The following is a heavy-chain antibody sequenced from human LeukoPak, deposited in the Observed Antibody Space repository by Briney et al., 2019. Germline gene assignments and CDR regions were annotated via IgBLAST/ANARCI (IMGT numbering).Heavy chain of an antibody. CDR1: GFTFHIYA. CDR2: INGGGYGT. D-gene: IGHD1-26*01. CDR3: AKDKSGGWELLRDHDAFDI. J-gene: IGHJ3*02. Sequence: PGGSLRLSCAASGFTFHIYAMNWVRQAPGKGLEWVSAINGGGYGTYYADSVRGRFTIYRDNSKNTLYLQMNSLRAEDTALYYCAKDKSGGWELLRDHDAFDIWGQGTMVTVSS. V-gene: IGHV3-23*01.